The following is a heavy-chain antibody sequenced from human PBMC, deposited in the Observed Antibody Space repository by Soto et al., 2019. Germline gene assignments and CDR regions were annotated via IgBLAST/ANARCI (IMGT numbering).Heavy chain of an antibody. J-gene: IGHJ6*02. D-gene: IGHD3-10*01. CDR3: ARSMVRGVIRPDYYYYGMDV. V-gene: IGHV1-69*13. CDR2: IIPILGTA. CDR1: GGTFSIYA. Sequence: SVKVSCKASGGTFSIYAISWVLQSPVQGLDWMGGIIPILGTANYAQKFQGRVTITADESTSTAYMELSSLRSEDTAVYYCARSMVRGVIRPDYYYYGMDVWGQGTTVTVSS.